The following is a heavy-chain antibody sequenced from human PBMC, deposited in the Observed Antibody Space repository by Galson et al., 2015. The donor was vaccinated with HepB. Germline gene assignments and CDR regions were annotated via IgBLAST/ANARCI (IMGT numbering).Heavy chain of an antibody. V-gene: IGHV3-15*01. J-gene: IGHJ4*02. CDR2: IKSKTDGGTT. CDR3: TTDRVDIVVVPAAIVSPYFDY. D-gene: IGHD2-2*02. Sequence: SLRLSCAASGFTFSNAWMSWVRQAPGTGLEWVGRIKSKTDGGTTDYAAPVKGRFTISRDDSKNTLYLQMNSLKTEDTAVYYCTTDRVDIVVVPAAIVSPYFDYWGQGTLVTVSS. CDR1: GFTFSNAW.